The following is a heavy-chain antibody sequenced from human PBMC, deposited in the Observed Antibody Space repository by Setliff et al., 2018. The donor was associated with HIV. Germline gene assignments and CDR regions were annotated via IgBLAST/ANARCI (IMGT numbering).Heavy chain of an antibody. CDR1: GCSISSYY. Sequence: SETLSLTCTVSGCSISSYYWSWIRQPPGEGLEWIGYSHNNGNTHYNPSLKSRVTITVDTSKNHGARRLNSVHAADTAAYYCARQGSWLDSWGQGTLVTVSS. CDR3: ARQGSWLDS. J-gene: IGHJ5*01. D-gene: IGHD2-15*01. V-gene: IGHV4-59*08. CDR2: SHNNGNT.